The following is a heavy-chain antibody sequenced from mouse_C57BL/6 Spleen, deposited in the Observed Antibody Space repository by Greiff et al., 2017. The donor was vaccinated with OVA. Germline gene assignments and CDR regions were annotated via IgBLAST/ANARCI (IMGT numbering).Heavy chain of an antibody. CDR2: IYPGSGST. CDR3: ARRDSSLYYYAMDY. V-gene: IGHV1-55*01. Sequence: QVQLQQPGAELVKPGASVKMSCKASGYTFTSYWITWVKQRPGQGLEWIGDIYPGSGSTNYNEKFKSKATLTVDTSPSTAYMQLSSLTSEDSAVYYCARRDSSLYYYAMDYWGQGTSVTVSS. CDR1: GYTFTSYW. D-gene: IGHD1-1*01. J-gene: IGHJ4*01.